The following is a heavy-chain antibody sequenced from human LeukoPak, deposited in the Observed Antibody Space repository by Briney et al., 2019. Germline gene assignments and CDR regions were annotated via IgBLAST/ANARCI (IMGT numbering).Heavy chain of an antibody. D-gene: IGHD3/OR15-3a*01. J-gene: IGHJ4*02. CDR1: GGSISSYY. CDR2: IYYSGST. CDR3: ARERRGTRSIDY. Sequence: PSETLSLTCTVSGGSISSYYWSWIRQPPGKGLEWIGYIYYSGSTNYNPSLKSRVTISVDTSKNQFSLKLSSVTAADTAVYYCARERRGTRSIDYWGQGTLVTVSS. V-gene: IGHV4-59*01.